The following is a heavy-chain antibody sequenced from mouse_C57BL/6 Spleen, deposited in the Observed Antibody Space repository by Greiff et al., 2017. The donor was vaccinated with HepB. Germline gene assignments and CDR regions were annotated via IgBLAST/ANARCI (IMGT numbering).Heavy chain of an antibody. CDR3: GRELFYGNYDY. D-gene: IGHD2-1*01. J-gene: IGHJ2*01. CDR1: GYTFTDYY. V-gene: IGHV1-26*01. CDR2: INPNNGGT. Sequence: EVQLQQSGPELVKPGASVKISCKASGYTFTDYYMNWVKQSHGKSLEWIGDINPNNGGTSYNQKFKGKATLTVDKSSSTAYMELRSLTSEDSAVYYCGRELFYGNYDYWGQGTTLTVSS.